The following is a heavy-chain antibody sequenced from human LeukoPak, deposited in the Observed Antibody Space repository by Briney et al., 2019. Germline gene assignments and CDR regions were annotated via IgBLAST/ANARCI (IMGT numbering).Heavy chain of an antibody. V-gene: IGHV4-39*01. D-gene: IGHD3-22*01. CDR1: GGSISSGSYY. J-gene: IGHJ4*02. CDR3: ARPASYYYGYFDY. CDR2: IYYSGST. Sequence: PSETLSLTCTVSGGSISSGSYYWGWIRQPPGKGLEWIGSIYYSGSTYYNASLKSRVTISVDTSKNQFSLKLSSVTAADTAVYYCARPASYYYGYFDYWGQGTLVTVSS.